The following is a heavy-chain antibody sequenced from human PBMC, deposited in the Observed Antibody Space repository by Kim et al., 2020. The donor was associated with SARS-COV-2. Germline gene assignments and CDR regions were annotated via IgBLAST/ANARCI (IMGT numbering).Heavy chain of an antibody. J-gene: IGHJ4*02. Sequence: GGSLRLSCAASGFTFSSYGMHWVSQAPGKGLEWVAVISYDGSNKYYADSVKGRFTISRDNSKNTLYLQMNSLRAEDTAVYYCAKDKLSRLVTTSNYWGQG. CDR2: ISYDGSNK. CDR3: AKDKLSRLVTTSNY. V-gene: IGHV3-30*18. CDR1: GFTFSSYG. D-gene: IGHD4-17*01.